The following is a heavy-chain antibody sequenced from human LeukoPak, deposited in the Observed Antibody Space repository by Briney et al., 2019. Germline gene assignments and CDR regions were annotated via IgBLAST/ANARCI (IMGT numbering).Heavy chain of an antibody. J-gene: IGHJ4*02. CDR2: ISAYNGNT. CDR1: GYTFTTYG. CDR3: ARDRDYGDYNTQDLFVY. Sequence: ASVKVSCKTSGYTFTTYGISWVRQAPGQGLEWMGWISAYNGNTNYAQRLQGRVTMTTDTSTSTAYMELRSLRSDDTAVYYCARDRDYGDYNTQDLFVYWGQGTLVTVSS. V-gene: IGHV1-18*01. D-gene: IGHD4-17*01.